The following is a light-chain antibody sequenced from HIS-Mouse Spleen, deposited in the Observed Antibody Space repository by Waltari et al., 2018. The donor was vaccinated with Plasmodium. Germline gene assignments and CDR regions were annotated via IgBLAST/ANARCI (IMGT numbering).Light chain of an antibody. CDR3: LQHNSYPRT. CDR2: AAS. CDR1: QGISNY. J-gene: IGKJ1*01. V-gene: IGKV1-17*03. Sequence: DIQMTQSPPALSASVGERVTITRRASQGISNYLAWFQQKPEQVPKRLIYAASSLQSGFPSRFSGSGSGTEFTLTISSLQPEDFATYYCLQHNSYPRTFGQGTKVEIK.